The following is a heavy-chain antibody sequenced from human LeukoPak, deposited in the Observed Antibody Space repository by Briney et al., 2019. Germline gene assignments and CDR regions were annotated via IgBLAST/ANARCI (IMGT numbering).Heavy chain of an antibody. D-gene: IGHD3-3*01. Sequence: WGSLRLSCAASGFTFSSYGMHWVRQAPGKGLEWVAVISYDGSNKYYADSVKGRFTISRDNSKNTLYLQMNSLRAEDTAVYYCAKVISPYDFWSDPFDYWGQGTLVTVSS. CDR1: GFTFSSYG. CDR3: AKVISPYDFWSDPFDY. CDR2: ISYDGSNK. J-gene: IGHJ4*02. V-gene: IGHV3-30*18.